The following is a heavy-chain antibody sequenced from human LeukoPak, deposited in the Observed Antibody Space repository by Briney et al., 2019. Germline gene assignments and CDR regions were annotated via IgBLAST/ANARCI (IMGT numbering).Heavy chain of an antibody. J-gene: IGHJ4*02. V-gene: IGHV3-30*04. Sequence: GGTLRLSCAASGFTLSNYAMTWVRQAPGKGLEWVAVIYYYADSVKGRFTISRDNSKSTLYLQMNSLRVEDTGVYYCARDPRGPIGFDSSGRDTFEYWGQGTLVTVSS. D-gene: IGHD3-22*01. CDR1: GFTLSNYA. CDR2: IY. CDR3: ARDPRGPIGFDSSGRDTFEY.